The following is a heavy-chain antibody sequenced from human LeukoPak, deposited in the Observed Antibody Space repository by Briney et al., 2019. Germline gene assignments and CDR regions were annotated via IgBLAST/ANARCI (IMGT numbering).Heavy chain of an antibody. CDR3: ARDRANVFDY. V-gene: IGHV3-64*01. CDR2: ISSNGGST. Sequence: GGSLRLSCAASGFTFSSYAMHWVRQAPGKGLEYVSAISSNGGSTYYANSVKGRFTISRDNSKNTLYLQMGSLRAEDMAVYYCARDRANVFDYWGQGTLVTVSS. J-gene: IGHJ4*02. CDR1: GFTFSSYA.